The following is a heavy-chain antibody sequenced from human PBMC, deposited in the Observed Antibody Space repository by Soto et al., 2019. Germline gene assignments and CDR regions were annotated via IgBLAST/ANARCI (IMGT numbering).Heavy chain of an antibody. V-gene: IGHV3-30*18. Sequence: GGSLRLSCAASGFTFSSYGMHWVRQAPGKGLEWVAVISYDGSNKYYADSVKGRFTISRDNSKNTLYLQMNSLRAEDTAVYYCAKDFGGDSGGMDVWGQGTTVTVSS. J-gene: IGHJ6*02. CDR2: ISYDGSNK. CDR3: AKDFGGDSGGMDV. D-gene: IGHD2-21*02. CDR1: GFTFSSYG.